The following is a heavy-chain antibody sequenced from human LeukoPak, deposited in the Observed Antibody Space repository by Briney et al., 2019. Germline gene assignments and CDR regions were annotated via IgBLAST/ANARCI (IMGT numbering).Heavy chain of an antibody. D-gene: IGHD2-2*01. J-gene: IGHJ4*02. CDR1: GGSISGYY. Sequence: PSETLSLTCTVSGGSISGYYWSWIRQPPGKGLEWVGYIYYSGSTNYNPSLKSRVTISVDTSKNQFSLKLSSVTATDTAVYYCARQGISSNASFDYWGQGTLVTVSS. CDR2: IYYSGST. CDR3: ARQGISSNASFDY. V-gene: IGHV4-59*08.